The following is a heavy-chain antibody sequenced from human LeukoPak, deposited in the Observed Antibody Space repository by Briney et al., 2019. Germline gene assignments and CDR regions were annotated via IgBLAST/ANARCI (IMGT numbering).Heavy chain of an antibody. D-gene: IGHD3-16*01. Sequence: PGGSLRLSCAASGFTFNIYVMSWVRQAPGKGLEWVSDIDGSGVTTYYADSVQGRFTISRDNSKNTLYLQMNSLRAEDTAVYYCAKNTQRGSNGYWGQGTLVTVCS. CDR1: GFTFNIYV. CDR2: IDGSGVTT. J-gene: IGHJ4*02. V-gene: IGHV3-23*01. CDR3: AKNTQRGSNGY.